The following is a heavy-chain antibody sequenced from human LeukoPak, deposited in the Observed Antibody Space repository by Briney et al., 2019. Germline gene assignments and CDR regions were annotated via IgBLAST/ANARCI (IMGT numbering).Heavy chain of an antibody. D-gene: IGHD6-13*01. Sequence: ASVKVSCKASGYTFISYGISWVRQAPGQGLEWMGWISAYNGNTDYAQNLQGRVTMTTDTSTSTAYMELRSLRSVDTAVYYCARIPGIAAAGGLYYFYYYYMDVWGKGTTVTVSS. CDR2: ISAYNGNT. CDR3: ARIPGIAAAGGLYYFYYYYMDV. J-gene: IGHJ6*03. CDR1: GYTFISYG. V-gene: IGHV1-18*01.